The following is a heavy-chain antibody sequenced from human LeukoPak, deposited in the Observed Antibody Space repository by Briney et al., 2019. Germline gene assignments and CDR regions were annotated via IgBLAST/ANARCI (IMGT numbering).Heavy chain of an antibody. CDR2: INHSGST. J-gene: IGHJ5*02. CDR3: ARGEPLRLGELDYFDP. Sequence: PSETLSLTCAVYGGSFSGYYWSWIRQPPGKGMEWIGEINHSGSTNYNASLKSRVTISLDTSENQLSLKLTSVTAADTAVYYCARGEPLRLGELDYFDPWGQGTLITVSS. V-gene: IGHV4-34*01. CDR1: GGSFSGYY. D-gene: IGHD3-16*01.